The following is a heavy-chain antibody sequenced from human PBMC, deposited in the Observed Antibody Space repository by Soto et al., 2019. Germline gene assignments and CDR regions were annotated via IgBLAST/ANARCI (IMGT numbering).Heavy chain of an antibody. J-gene: IGHJ4*02. CDR1: GDSIRSSSHY. D-gene: IGHD2-2*02. Sequence: QVQLQESGPGLVKPSETLSLTCTVSGDSIRSSSHYWAWNRQPPGKGLEWIGGFYYGGSPHYNSSLKSRVTMSVDTSKNQFSLNLNSVTAADTAVYYCYIDGYWGQGTLVTVSS. CDR3: YIDGY. V-gene: IGHV4-39*01. CDR2: FYYGGSP.